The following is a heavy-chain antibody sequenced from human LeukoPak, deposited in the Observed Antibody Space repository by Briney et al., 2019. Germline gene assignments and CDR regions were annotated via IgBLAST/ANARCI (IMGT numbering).Heavy chain of an antibody. CDR1: GFRFGGYS. CDR2: ITSDSEYR. J-gene: IGHJ4*02. V-gene: IGHV3-21*01. D-gene: IGHD3-10*01. CDR3: ARNLLYGSGSFAY. Sequence: GGSLRLSCGASGFRFGGYSMNWVRQAPGKGLQWVSLITSDSEYRYYSDYVKGRFTISRDNANNSVYLEMNSLGPEDTAVYYCARNLLYGSGSFAYWGRGTLVTVSS.